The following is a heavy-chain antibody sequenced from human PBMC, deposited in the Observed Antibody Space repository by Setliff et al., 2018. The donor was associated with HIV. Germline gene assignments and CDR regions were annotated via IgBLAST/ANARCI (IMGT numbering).Heavy chain of an antibody. Sequence: SETLSLTCTVSGGSISSGSYYWTWIRQPAGKGLEWIGHIYTGGITNYNPSLKSRVTVSVDTSKNQFSLKLSSVTAADTAVYYCARAGYYGSTSYWEYFQHWGQGTLVTVSS. CDR2: IYTGGIT. V-gene: IGHV4-61*09. J-gene: IGHJ1*01. D-gene: IGHD3-22*01. CDR1: GGSISSGSYY. CDR3: ARAGYYGSTSYWEYFQH.